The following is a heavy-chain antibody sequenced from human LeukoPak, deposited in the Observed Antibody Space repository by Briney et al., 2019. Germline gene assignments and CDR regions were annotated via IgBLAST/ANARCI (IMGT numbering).Heavy chain of an antibody. CDR1: GYTFTSYY. CDR3: ARDYRSSQDY. Sequence: ASVKVSCKASGYTFTSYYMHWVRQAPGQGLEWMGIINPSGGSTSYAQKLQGRVTMTTDTSTSTAYMELRSLRSDDTAVYYCARDYRSSQDYWGQGTLVTVSS. J-gene: IGHJ4*02. V-gene: IGHV1-46*01. D-gene: IGHD6-13*01. CDR2: INPSGGST.